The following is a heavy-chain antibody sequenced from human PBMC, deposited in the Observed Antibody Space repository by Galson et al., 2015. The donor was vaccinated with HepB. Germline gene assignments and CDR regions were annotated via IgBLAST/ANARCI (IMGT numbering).Heavy chain of an antibody. Sequence: QVQLQESGPGLVKPSETLSLTCTVSGGSVSSGSYYWSWIRQPPGKGLEWIGYIYYSGSTNYNPSLKSRVTISVDTSKNQFSLKLSSVTAADTAVYYCAGAAYSSSWYVRYWFDPWGQGTLVTVSS. CDR2: IYYSGST. CDR1: GGSVSSGSYY. J-gene: IGHJ5*02. CDR3: AGAAYSSSWYVRYWFDP. V-gene: IGHV4-61*01. D-gene: IGHD6-13*01.